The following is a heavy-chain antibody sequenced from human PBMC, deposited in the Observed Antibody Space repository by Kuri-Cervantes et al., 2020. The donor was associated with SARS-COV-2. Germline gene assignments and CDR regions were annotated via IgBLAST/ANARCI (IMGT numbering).Heavy chain of an antibody. CDR1: GFTFSGSP. J-gene: IGHJ3*02. CDR3: AKDRTRNTYYYDSSGYYYEGFDAFDI. V-gene: IGHV3-73*01. CDR2: IRIRATNYAT. Sequence: GGSLRLSCAASGFTFSGSPIHWVRQASGKGLEWVGHIRIRATNYATAYAASVTGRFTISRDNSKNTLYLQMNSLRAEDTAVYCCAKDRTRNTYYYDSSGYYYEGFDAFDIWGQGTMVTVSS. D-gene: IGHD3-22*01.